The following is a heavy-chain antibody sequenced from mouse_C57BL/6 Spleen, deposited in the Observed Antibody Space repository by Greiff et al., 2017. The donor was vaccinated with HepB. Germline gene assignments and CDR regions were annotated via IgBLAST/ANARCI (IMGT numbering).Heavy chain of an antibody. CDR3: ARHEEGYYYGSSPYAMDY. J-gene: IGHJ4*01. CDR2: FYPGSGSI. D-gene: IGHD1-1*01. V-gene: IGHV1-62-2*01. CDR1: GYTFTEYT. Sequence: LVESGAELVKPGASVKLSCKASGYTFTEYTIHWVKQRSGQGLEWIGWFYPGSGSIKYNEKFKDKATLTADKSSSTVYMELSRLTSEDSAVYFCARHEEGYYYGSSPYAMDYWGQGTSVTVSS.